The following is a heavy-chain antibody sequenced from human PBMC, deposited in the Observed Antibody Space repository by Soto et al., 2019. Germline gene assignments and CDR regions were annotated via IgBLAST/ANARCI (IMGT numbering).Heavy chain of an antibody. CDR2: ISAYNGNT. Sequence: ASVKVSCKASGYTFTSYGISWVRQAPGQGLEWMGWISAYNGNTNYAQKLQGRVTMTTDTSTSTAYMELRSLRSDDTAVYYCARQVEWQLVDLIDLFDPWSQGTLVTGSA. V-gene: IGHV1-18*01. CDR3: ARQVEWQLVDLIDLFDP. D-gene: IGHD6-6*01. J-gene: IGHJ5*02. CDR1: GYTFTSYG.